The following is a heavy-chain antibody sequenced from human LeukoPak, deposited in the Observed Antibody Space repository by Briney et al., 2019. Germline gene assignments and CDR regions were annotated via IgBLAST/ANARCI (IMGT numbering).Heavy chain of an antibody. D-gene: IGHD3-22*01. V-gene: IGHV3-21*01. J-gene: IGHJ4*02. CDR1: GFTFSSYN. Sequence: PGGSLRLSCAASGFTFSSYNMNWVRQAPGKGLEWVSSISGGSSDIYYADSVKGRFTISRDNAKKSLYLQMISLRAEDTAIYYCARRGYYDSSGYDYWGQGTLVTVSS. CDR2: ISGGSSDI. CDR3: ARRGYYDSSGYDY.